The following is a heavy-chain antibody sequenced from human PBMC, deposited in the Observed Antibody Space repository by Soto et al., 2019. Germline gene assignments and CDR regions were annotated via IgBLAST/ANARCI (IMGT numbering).Heavy chain of an antibody. J-gene: IGHJ4*02. CDR2: ISAHNGNT. CDR1: GYTFTSYG. V-gene: IGHV1-18*01. CDR3: ARGRYGDY. Sequence: QVHLVQSGAEVKKPGASVKVSCKASGYTFTSYGITWVRQAPGQGREWMGWISAHNGNTDYAQKLQGRVIVTRDTSTSTAYMGLRRLRSDDTAVYYCARGRYGDYWGQGALVTVSS. D-gene: IGHD1-1*01.